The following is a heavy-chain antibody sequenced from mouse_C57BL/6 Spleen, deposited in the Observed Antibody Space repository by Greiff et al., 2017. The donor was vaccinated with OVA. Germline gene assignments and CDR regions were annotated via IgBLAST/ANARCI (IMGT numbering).Heavy chain of an antibody. V-gene: IGHV3-6*01. D-gene: IGHD2-4*01. CDR2: ISYDGSN. CDR3: ARGIYYDYDRWYFDV. CDR1: GYSITSGYY. Sequence: EVQLQQSGPGLVKPSQSLSLTCSVTGYSITSGYYWNWIRQFPGNKLEWMGYISYDGSNNYNPSLKNRISITRDTSKNQFFLKLNSVTTEDTATYYCARGIYYDYDRWYFDVWGTGTTVTVSS. J-gene: IGHJ1*03.